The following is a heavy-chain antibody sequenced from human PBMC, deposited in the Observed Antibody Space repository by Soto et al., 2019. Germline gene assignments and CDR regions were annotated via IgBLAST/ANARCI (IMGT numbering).Heavy chain of an antibody. J-gene: IGHJ6*02. D-gene: IGHD2-2*01. CDR3: ARERYQVISEGMEV. Sequence: SVKGSCNATGYSFTGSYIHWVREAPGQGLEWMGWINPQTGGTSYGQKFQGRVTLSRDTSINTAYLELSRLRFDDAAVYFCARERYQVISEGMEVWGQGTTVTVSS. V-gene: IGHV1-2*02. CDR1: GYSFTGSY. CDR2: INPQTGGT.